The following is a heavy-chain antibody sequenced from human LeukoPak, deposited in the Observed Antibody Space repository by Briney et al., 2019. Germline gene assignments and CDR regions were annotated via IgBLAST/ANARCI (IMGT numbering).Heavy chain of an antibody. Sequence: GAPRLSCAASGFTFSDYYMSWIRQAPGKGLEWVSYISSSSSYTNYADSVKGRFTISRDNAKNSLYLQMNSLRAEDTAVYYCARVTDYGDYVPGDWGQGTLVTVSS. D-gene: IGHD4-17*01. V-gene: IGHV3-11*06. CDR3: ARVTDYGDYVPGD. CDR1: GFTFSDYY. J-gene: IGHJ4*02. CDR2: ISSSSSYT.